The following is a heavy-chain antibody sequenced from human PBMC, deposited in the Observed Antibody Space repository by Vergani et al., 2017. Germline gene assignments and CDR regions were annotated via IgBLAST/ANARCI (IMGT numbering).Heavy chain of an antibody. V-gene: IGHV3-74*03. CDR2: IKSDGSIT. J-gene: IGHJ5*01. D-gene: IGHD3-9*01. CDR1: GFSFNSYR. Sequence: VHLAESGGGFFQPGGSLRLSCSASGFSFNSYRMHWVRQVPGKGLLWVSRIKSDGSITAYADSVKGRFTISRDNAQNTLYLQMNSLRVEDTGVYYCARARCIETCYMSNWLDSWGQGTLVTVSS. CDR3: ARARCIETCYMSNWLDS.